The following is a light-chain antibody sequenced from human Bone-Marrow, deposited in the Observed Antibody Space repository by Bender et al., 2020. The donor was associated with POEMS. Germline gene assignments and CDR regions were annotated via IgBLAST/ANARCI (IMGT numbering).Light chain of an antibody. CDR3: CSYAPPDTFV. CDR1: NSDIGSHTL. V-gene: IGLV2-23*02. J-gene: IGLJ1*01. CDR2: DVT. Sequence: QFALTQPASVSGSPGQSITMSCTATNSDIGSHTLVSWYQQHPGRAPKLIIYDVTNRPSGVSNRFSGSKSGNTASLTISGLQSEDEGDYYCCSYAPPDTFVFGTGTKVTV.